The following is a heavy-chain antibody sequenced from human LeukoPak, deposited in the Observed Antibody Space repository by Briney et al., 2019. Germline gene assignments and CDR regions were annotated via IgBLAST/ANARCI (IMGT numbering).Heavy chain of an antibody. Sequence: ASVKVSCKASGYTFTGYYMHWVRQAPGQGLEWMGWINPNSGGTNYAQKFQGRVTMTRDTSISTAYMELSRLRSDDTAVYYCAREATYYDFWSGYSGADYFDYWGQGTLVTVSS. CDR3: AREATYYDFWSGYSGADYFDY. D-gene: IGHD3-3*01. J-gene: IGHJ4*02. CDR1: GYTFTGYY. CDR2: INPNSGGT. V-gene: IGHV1-2*02.